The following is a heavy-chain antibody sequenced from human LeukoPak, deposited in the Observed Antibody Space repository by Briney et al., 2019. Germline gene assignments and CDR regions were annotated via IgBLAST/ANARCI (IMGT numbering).Heavy chain of an antibody. CDR3: ARDFGPDAFDI. V-gene: IGHV4-39*07. CDR2: IYYSGST. Sequence: PSETLSLTCTVSGGSISSSSYYWGWIRQPPGKGLEWIGSIYYSGSTYYNPSLKSRVTISVDTSKNQFSLKLSSVTAADTAVYYCARDFGPDAFDIWGQGTMVTVSS. J-gene: IGHJ3*02. D-gene: IGHD3-3*01. CDR1: GGSISSSSYY.